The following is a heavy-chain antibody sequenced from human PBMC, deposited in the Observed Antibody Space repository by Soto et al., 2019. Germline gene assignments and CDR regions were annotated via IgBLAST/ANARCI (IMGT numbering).Heavy chain of an antibody. J-gene: IGHJ4*02. V-gene: IGHV3-21*01. CDR2: ISSSSSYI. D-gene: IGHD5-18*01. CDR3: ALDTAMVTSFDY. Sequence: EVQLVESGGGLVKPGGSLRLSCAASGFTFSSYSMNWVRQAPGKGLEWVSSISSSSSYIYYADSVKGRFTISRDNAKNSLYLQMNSLRAEDTAVYYCALDTAMVTSFDYWGQGTLVTVSS. CDR1: GFTFSSYS.